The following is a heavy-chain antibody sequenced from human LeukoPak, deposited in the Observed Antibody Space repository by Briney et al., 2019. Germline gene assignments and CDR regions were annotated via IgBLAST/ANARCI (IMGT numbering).Heavy chain of an antibody. J-gene: IGHJ4*02. D-gene: IGHD4-17*01. CDR1: GFTFSNYW. CDR3: AKGGATVIDY. V-gene: IGHV3-74*01. CDR2: INSDGSST. Sequence: GGSLGLSCAASGFTFSNYWMHWVRQGPGKGLVWVSRINSDGSSTTSADSVKGRFTISRDNAKNTLYPQMNSLRAEDTAVYYCAKGGATVIDYWGQGTLVTVSS.